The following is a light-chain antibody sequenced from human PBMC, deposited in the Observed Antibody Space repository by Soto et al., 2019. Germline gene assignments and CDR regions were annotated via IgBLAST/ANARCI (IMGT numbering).Light chain of an antibody. CDR2: DVS. Sequence: QSVLTQPASVSGSPGQSITISCTGTSSDVGGYNYVSWYQHHPGKAPKLMIYDVSNRPSGVSNRFSGSKSGNTASLTISGLQPEDEADYYCCSYTTSNTRHIAFGTGPSSPS. V-gene: IGLV2-14*03. CDR3: CSYTTSNTRHIA. J-gene: IGLJ1*01. CDR1: SSDVGGYNY.